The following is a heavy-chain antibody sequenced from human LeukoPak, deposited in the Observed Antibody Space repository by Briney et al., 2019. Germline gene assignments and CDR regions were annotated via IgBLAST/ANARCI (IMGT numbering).Heavy chain of an antibody. Sequence: SVKVSCKASGYTFTSYDINWVRQATGQGLEWMGWMNPNSGNTGYAQKFQGRVTMTRNTSISTAYMELSSLRSEDTAAYYCARSYRTYYYYGMDVWGQGTTVTVSS. J-gene: IGHJ6*02. CDR3: ARSYRTYYYYGMDV. V-gene: IGHV1-8*01. CDR1: GYTFTSYD. CDR2: MNPNSGNT. D-gene: IGHD3-10*01.